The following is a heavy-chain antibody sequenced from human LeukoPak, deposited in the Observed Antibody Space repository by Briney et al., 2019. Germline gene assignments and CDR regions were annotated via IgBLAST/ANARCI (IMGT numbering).Heavy chain of an antibody. CDR2: INPNSGGT. D-gene: IGHD3-3*01. J-gene: IGHJ5*02. CDR3: ARASITIFGVVIIPVWFDP. Sequence: AASVKVSCKASGYTFTGYYMHWVRQAPGQGLEWMGWINPNSGGTNYAQKFQGRVTMTRDTSISTAYMELSRLRSDDTAVYYCARASITIFGVVIIPVWFDPWGQGTLVTVSS. CDR1: GYTFTGYY. V-gene: IGHV1-2*02.